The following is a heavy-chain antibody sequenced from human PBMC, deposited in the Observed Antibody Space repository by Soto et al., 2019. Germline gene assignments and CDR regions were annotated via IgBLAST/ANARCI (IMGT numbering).Heavy chain of an antibody. Sequence: QVQLVQSGAEVKTPGASVKVPCRASGYSFRTHGISWVRQAPGQGLEWMGWISTYDDKTNFPQKFQGRITMTTDTSTSTAYMELRSLRSDDTAVYFCARDLGYCNSSGCFRNWFDPWGQGTLVTVSS. V-gene: IGHV1-18*01. CDR3: ARDLGYCNSSGCFRNWFDP. J-gene: IGHJ5*02. D-gene: IGHD2-15*01. CDR1: GYSFRTHG. CDR2: ISTYDDKT.